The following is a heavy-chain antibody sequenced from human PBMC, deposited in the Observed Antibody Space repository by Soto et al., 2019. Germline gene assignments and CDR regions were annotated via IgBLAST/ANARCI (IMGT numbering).Heavy chain of an antibody. CDR1: GFTVSSKY. V-gene: IGHV3-66*01. Sequence: EVQLVESGGGLVQPGGSLRLSCAASGFTVSSKYMSWVRQAPGKGLEWVSLIPSGGPTYYADSVKGRFTISRDTSENTVPLQMDSLRAEDTAVYYCARDDVLCDGGRCYGVPLDAWRKGTTVIVSS. CDR3: ARDDVLCDGGRCYGVPLDA. J-gene: IGHJ6*04. CDR2: IPSGGPT. D-gene: IGHD2-15*01.